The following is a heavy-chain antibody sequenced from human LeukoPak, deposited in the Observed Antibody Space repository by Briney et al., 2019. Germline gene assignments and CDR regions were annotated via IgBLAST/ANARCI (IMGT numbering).Heavy chain of an antibody. Sequence: SETLSLTCAVSVYSISRGYYWGWIRQPPGKGLEGIGSIFHSGSTYYNPSLKSRVNMSLDTSKNQISLKLSSVTAADTAVYYCARASGSYGSGSYYYYGMDVWGKGATVTVSS. V-gene: IGHV4-38-2*01. J-gene: IGHJ6*04. D-gene: IGHD3-10*01. CDR2: IFHSGST. CDR3: ARASGSYGSGSYYYYGMDV. CDR1: VYSISRGYY.